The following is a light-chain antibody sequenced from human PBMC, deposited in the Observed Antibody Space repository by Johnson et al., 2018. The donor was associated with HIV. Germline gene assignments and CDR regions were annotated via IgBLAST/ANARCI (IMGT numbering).Light chain of an antibody. J-gene: IGLJ1*01. CDR2: ENN. CDR1: SSNIGNNY. Sequence: QSVLTQPPSVSAAPGQKVTISCSVSSSNIGNNYVSWYQQLPGTAPKLLIYENNKRPSGIPDRFSGSKSGTSATLGITGLQTGDEADYYCRTWDSSLSAGGFVCGTGTKVTVL. V-gene: IGLV1-51*02. CDR3: RTWDSSLSAGGFV.